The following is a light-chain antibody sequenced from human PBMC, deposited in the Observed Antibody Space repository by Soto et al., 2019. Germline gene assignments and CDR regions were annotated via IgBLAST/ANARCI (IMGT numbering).Light chain of an antibody. CDR1: NSNVAQNY. Sequence: QSVLTQPPSVSAAPGQKVTISCSGSNSNVAQNYVSWYQQVAGTAPKLLISENNKRPSGIPDRFSGSESGTSATLDITGLHTEDEADYYCGAWDSSLSAGVFGGGTKVTVL. V-gene: IGLV1-51*02. CDR3: GAWDSSLSAGV. J-gene: IGLJ3*02. CDR2: ENN.